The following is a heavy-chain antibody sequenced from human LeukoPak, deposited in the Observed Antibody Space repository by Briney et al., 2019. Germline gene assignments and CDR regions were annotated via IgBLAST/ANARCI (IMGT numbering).Heavy chain of an antibody. CDR3: ARGSFRHFDP. Sequence: GGSLRLSCAASGFTFSSYWMSWVRQAPGKGLEWVAVISYDGSNKYYADSVKGRFTISRDNSKNTLYLQMNSLRAEDTAVYYCARGSFRHFDPWGQGTLVTVSS. CDR2: ISYDGSNK. J-gene: IGHJ5*02. CDR1: GFTFSSYW. D-gene: IGHD2-15*01. V-gene: IGHV3-30-3*01.